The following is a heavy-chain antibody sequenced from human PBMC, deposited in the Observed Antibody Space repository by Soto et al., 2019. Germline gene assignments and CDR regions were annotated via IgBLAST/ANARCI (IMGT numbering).Heavy chain of an antibody. Sequence: PGESLKISCQGSGYSFTSNWIGWVRQMPGIGLEWMGIINPAGSDIKYSPSFQGQVTISADKSIGTAYLQWSSLKASDTAMYYCARHQRDDASRKIDCWGQGTLVTVSS. CDR3: ARHQRDDASRKIDC. J-gene: IGHJ4*02. CDR2: INPAGSDI. V-gene: IGHV5-51*01. D-gene: IGHD3-16*01. CDR1: GYSFTSNW.